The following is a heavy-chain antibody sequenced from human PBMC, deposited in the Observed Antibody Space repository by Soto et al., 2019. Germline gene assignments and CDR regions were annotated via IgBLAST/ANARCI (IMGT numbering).Heavy chain of an antibody. CDR1: GFSLSNARMG. V-gene: IGHV2-26*01. Sequence: QVTLKESGPVLVKPTEPLTLTCTVSGFSLSNARMGVSWISQPPGKALEWLAHIFSNDEKSYNTSLKRRLTISKDTSNSQVVLSITNMDPVDTATYYCARMAVCYYGGRYFDYWGQGTMVTVSS. CDR2: IFSNDEK. CDR3: ARMAVCYYGGRYFDY. J-gene: IGHJ4*02. D-gene: IGHD3-22*01.